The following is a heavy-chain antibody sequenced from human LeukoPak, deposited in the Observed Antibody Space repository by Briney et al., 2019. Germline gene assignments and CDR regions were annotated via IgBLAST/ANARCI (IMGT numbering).Heavy chain of an antibody. CDR3: AGGYCSSTSCYDNWFDP. CDR2: ISAYNGNT. D-gene: IGHD2-2*01. V-gene: IGHV1-18*01. J-gene: IGHJ5*02. Sequence: ASVKVSCKASGYTFTSYGISWVRQAPGQGLEWMGWISAYNGNTNYAQKLQGRVTITTDESTSTAYMELSSLRSEDTAVYYCAGGYCSSTSCYDNWFDPWGQGTLVTVSS. CDR1: GYTFTSYG.